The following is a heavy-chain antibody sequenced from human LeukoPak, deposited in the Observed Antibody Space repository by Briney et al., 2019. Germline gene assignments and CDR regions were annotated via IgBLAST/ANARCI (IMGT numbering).Heavy chain of an antibody. Sequence: GGSLRLSCAASGFTFSSYSMNWVRQAPGKGLEWVSLIYSGGSTYYADSVKGRFTISRDNSKNTLYLQVNSLRAEDTAVYYCARDVTPYYYMDVWGKGTTVTISS. J-gene: IGHJ6*03. CDR1: GFTFSSYS. D-gene: IGHD3-16*02. V-gene: IGHV3-66*01. CDR2: IYSGGST. CDR3: ARDVTPYYYMDV.